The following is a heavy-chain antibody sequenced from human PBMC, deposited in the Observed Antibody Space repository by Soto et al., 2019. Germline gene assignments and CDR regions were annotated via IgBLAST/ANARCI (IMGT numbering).Heavy chain of an antibody. Sequence: GESLKISCKGSGYTFTNYWIGWVRQMPGKGPEWMGIIYPGDSDTKYNPSFQGQVTISADKSITTTYLQWSSLKASDTAIYYCAASIFYYGMDVWGQGTTVTVS. V-gene: IGHV5-51*01. CDR2: IYPGDSDT. CDR1: GYTFTNYW. CDR3: AASIFYYGMDV. J-gene: IGHJ6*02.